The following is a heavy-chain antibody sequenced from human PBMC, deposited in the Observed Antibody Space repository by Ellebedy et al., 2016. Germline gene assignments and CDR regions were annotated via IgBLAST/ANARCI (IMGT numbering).Heavy chain of an antibody. CDR3: AREGGYSYGYYMDV. CDR1: GYTFTSYD. J-gene: IGHJ6*03. CDR2: MNPNSGNT. D-gene: IGHD5-18*01. Sequence: ASVKVSXXASGYTFTSYDINWVRQATGQGLEWMGWMNPNSGNTGYAQKFQGRVTMTRNTSISTAYMELSSLRSEDTAVYYCAREGGYSYGYYMDVWGKGTTVTVSS. V-gene: IGHV1-8*01.